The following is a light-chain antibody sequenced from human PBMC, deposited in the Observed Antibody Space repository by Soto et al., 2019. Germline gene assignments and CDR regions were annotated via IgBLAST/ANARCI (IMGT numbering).Light chain of an antibody. J-gene: IGLJ1*01. CDR1: SSDVRSYNH. CDR2: EGS. CDR3: CSYAGSSTSRV. Sequence: QSVLPQPASVSGSPGQSITISCTGTSSDVRSYNHVSWYQQQPGKAPKLMIYEGSKRPSGVSNRFSGSKSGNTASLTFAGLRAEDEADYSCCSYAGSSTSRVFGTGTKLTVL. V-gene: IGLV2-23*01.